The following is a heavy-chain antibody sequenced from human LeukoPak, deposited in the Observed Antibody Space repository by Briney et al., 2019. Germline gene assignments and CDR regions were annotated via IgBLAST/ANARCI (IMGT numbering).Heavy chain of an antibody. J-gene: IGHJ3*02. CDR1: GGSFSGYY. CDR3: ARQKCTSTSCLTKNAFDI. V-gene: IGHV4-4*09. D-gene: IGHD2-2*01. Sequence: SETLSLTCAVYGGSFSGYYWSWIRQPPGKGLEWIGYIYTSGSTNYNPSLESRVTISVDTSKNPFSLDLSSVTAADTAVYYCARQKCTSTSCLTKNAFDIWGQGTMVTVSS. CDR2: IYTSGST.